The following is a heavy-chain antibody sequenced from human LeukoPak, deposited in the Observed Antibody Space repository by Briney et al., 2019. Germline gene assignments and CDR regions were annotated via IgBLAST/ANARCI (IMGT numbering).Heavy chain of an antibody. CDR2: ISTDGSVT. CDR1: GFTFSTYW. Sequence: GGCLRLSCAASGFTFSTYWMHWVRRAPGKGLVWVSRISTDGSVTSYADSVKGRFTISRDNAKNTMYLQMNSLRAEDTAVYYCARIGGSGSYSGHYFDHWGQGTLVTV. CDR3: ARIGGSGSYSGHYFDH. V-gene: IGHV3-74*01. D-gene: IGHD3-10*01. J-gene: IGHJ4*02.